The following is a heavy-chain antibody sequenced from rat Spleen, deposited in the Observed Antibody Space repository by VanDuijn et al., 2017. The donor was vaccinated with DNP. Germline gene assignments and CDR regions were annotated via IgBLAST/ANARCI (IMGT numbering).Heavy chain of an antibody. D-gene: IGHD5-1*01. CDR2: LSTGGGNT. J-gene: IGHJ2*01. V-gene: IGHV5S14*01. CDR3: ARQVWELEGYYFDY. Sequence: EVQLVESGGGLVQPGRSLKLSCAASGFTFSNYGMAWVRQTPTKGLEWVASLSTGGGNTYYRDSVQGRFTISRDNAKNTQYLQMDSLRSEDTATYYCARQVWELEGYYFDYWGQGVMVTVSS. CDR1: GFTFSNYG.